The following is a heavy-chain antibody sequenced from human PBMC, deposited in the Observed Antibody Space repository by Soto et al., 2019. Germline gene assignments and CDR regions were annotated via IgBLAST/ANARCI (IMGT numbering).Heavy chain of an antibody. CDR1: TFTITSYW. V-gene: IGHV3-74*01. J-gene: IGHJ6*02. CDR2: INSDGSSI. Sequence: EVQLVESGGGLVQPGGSVRLSCAASTFTITSYWMHWVRQAPGKGLVWVSRINSDGSSISYADAVKGRFTISRDNAKNTLYLQMNSLRVEDTAVYYCAREVSHGYVLRGMDVWGQGTTGTF. D-gene: IGHD5-18*01. CDR3: AREVSHGYVLRGMDV.